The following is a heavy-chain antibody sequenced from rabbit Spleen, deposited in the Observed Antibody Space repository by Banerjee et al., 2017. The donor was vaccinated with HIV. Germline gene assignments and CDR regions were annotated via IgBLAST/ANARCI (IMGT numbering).Heavy chain of an antibody. Sequence: EESGGDLVKPGASLTLACTASGVSFSSSSYMCWVRQAPGKGLEWIACIDSGSSGFTYFATWAKGRFTCSKTSSTTVTLQVTRLTAADTATYFCARDTSSSFSSYGMDLWGPGTLVTVS. CDR1: GVSFSSSSY. D-gene: IGHD1-1*01. V-gene: IGHV1S40*01. CDR3: ARDTSSSFSSYGMDL. CDR2: IDSGSSGFT. J-gene: IGHJ6*01.